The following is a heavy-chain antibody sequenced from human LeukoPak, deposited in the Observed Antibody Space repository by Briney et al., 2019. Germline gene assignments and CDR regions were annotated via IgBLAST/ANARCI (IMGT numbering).Heavy chain of an antibody. D-gene: IGHD5-18*01. CDR1: GFTFDDYA. Sequence: GGSLRLSCAASGFTFDDYAMHWVRQAPGKGLEWVSGISWNSVSIGYADSVKSRFTISRDNAKDSLYLQMNSLRAEDMALYYCAKDEGRYSYGFLDAFDFWGQGTMVTVSS. J-gene: IGHJ3*01. CDR2: ISWNSVSI. V-gene: IGHV3-9*03. CDR3: AKDEGRYSYGFLDAFDF.